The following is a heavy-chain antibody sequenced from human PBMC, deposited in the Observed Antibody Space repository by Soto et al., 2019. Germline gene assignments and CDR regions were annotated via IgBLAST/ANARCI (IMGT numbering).Heavy chain of an antibody. D-gene: IGHD4-17*01. CDR2: IIPIFGTA. J-gene: IGHJ6*02. CDR1: WGTSSSYA. Sequence: SVKVSCTASWGTSSSYALSWVRQSPEQGLEWMGGIIPIFGTANYAQKFQGRVTITADESTSTAYMQLSSLRSEDTALYYCARAQADWAVTTDHYGMDVWAQGTTVSVSS. V-gene: IGHV1-69*13. CDR3: ARAQADWAVTTDHYGMDV.